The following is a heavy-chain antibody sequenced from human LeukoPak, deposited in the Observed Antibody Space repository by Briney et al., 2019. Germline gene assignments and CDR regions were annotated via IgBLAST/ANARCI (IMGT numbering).Heavy chain of an antibody. D-gene: IGHD4-23*01. Sequence: GGSLRLSCAASGFTFSSYEMNWVRQAPGKGLEWVSYISSSGSTIYYADSVKGRFTISRDNAKNSLYLQMNSLRAEDTAVYYCTRVPDYGGHMVDYWGQGTLVTVSS. CDR3: TRVPDYGGHMVDY. J-gene: IGHJ4*02. CDR1: GFTFSSYE. V-gene: IGHV3-48*03. CDR2: ISSSGSTI.